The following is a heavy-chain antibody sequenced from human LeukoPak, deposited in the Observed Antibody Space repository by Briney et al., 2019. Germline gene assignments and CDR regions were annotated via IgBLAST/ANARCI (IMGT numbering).Heavy chain of an antibody. CDR2: IKSKSDGGTT. CDR1: GFTFSNAW. Sequence: GGSLRLSCAASGFTFSNAWMSWVRQAPGKGLEWVGRIKSKSDGGTTEHAAPVKGRFTISRDDSKNTLYLEMNSLKTEDTAVYYCTTDDSSGYTVFDYWGQGTLVTVSS. V-gene: IGHV3-15*01. J-gene: IGHJ4*02. D-gene: IGHD3-22*01. CDR3: TTDDSSGYTVFDY.